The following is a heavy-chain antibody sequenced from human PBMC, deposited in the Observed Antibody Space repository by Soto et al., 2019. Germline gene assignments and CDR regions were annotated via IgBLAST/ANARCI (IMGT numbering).Heavy chain of an antibody. V-gene: IGHV4-39*01. D-gene: IGHD2-15*01. J-gene: IGHJ4*02. CDR2: IYYSGST. CDR1: GGSISSSSYY. CDR3: ARHTPAISISDH. Sequence: QLQLQESGPGLVKPSETLSLTCTVSGGSISSSSYYWGWIRQPPGKGLEWIGSIYYSGSTYYNPSLKSRATMSVDTSKNQFSLKLSSVPAADTAVYYCARHTPAISISDHWGQGTLVTVSS.